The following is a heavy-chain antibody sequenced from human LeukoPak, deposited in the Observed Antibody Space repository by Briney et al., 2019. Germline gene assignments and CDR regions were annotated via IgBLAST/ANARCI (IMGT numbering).Heavy chain of an antibody. CDR3: AARSLEYYYDSSGYQEYFDY. CDR1: GGSISSGGYS. Sequence: SETPSLTCAVSGGSISSGGYSWSWIRQPPGKGLEWIGYIYHSGSTYYNPSLKSRVTISVDRSKNQFSLKLSSVTAADTAVYYCAARSLEYYYDSSGYQEYFDYWGQGTLVTVSS. V-gene: IGHV4-30-2*01. CDR2: IYHSGST. J-gene: IGHJ4*02. D-gene: IGHD3-22*01.